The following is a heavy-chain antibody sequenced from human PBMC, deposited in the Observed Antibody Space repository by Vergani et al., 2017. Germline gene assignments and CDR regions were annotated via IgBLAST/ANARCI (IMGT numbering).Heavy chain of an antibody. V-gene: IGHV1-69*01. J-gene: IGHJ6*03. D-gene: IGHD6-19*01. Sequence: QVQLVQSGAEVKKPGSSVKVSCKASGGTFSSYAISWVRQAPGQGLEWMGGIIPVFGTANYAQKFQGRVTMTADESTSTAYMEVSSLRSEDTAVYYCARDCSSGWYGRYYYYMDVWGKGTTVTVSS. CDR2: IIPVFGTA. CDR1: GGTFSSYA. CDR3: ARDCSSGWYGRYYYYMDV.